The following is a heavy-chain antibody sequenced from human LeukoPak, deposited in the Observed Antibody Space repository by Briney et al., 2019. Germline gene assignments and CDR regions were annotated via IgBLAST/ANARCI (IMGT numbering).Heavy chain of an antibody. V-gene: IGHV4-34*01. CDR2: INHSGST. J-gene: IGHJ4*02. D-gene: IGHD2-8*01. CDR1: GGSLSDYY. CDR3: ARGGDTGIVLIVYAIPRAYYFDY. Sequence: SETLSLTCAVDGGSLSDYYWSWIRQPPGKGQGRIGLINHSGSTNYNPSLKGRVTISVDKSKNLFSLKLSSVTAADTDVYYCARGGDTGIVLIVYAIPRAYYFDYWGEGILVTVS.